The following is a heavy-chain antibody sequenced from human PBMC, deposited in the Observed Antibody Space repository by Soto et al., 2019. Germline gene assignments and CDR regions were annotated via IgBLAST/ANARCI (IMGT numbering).Heavy chain of an antibody. J-gene: IGHJ6*02. CDR2: VIPMFNRP. Sequence: QVQLVQSGAEVKKPGSSVKVSCKASGGTFSSYAISWVRQAPGQGLEWMGGVIPMFNRPHSARKFQGRVTITADESTSTAYMDLSSLRSEDTAVYYCARGQFHHVSNYYYALDVWGQGTMVTVSS. CDR1: GGTFSSYA. V-gene: IGHV1-69*01. CDR3: ARGQFHHVSNYYYALDV.